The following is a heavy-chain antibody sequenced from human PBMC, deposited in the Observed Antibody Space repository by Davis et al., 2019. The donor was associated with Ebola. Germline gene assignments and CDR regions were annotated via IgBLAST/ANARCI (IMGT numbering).Heavy chain of an antibody. D-gene: IGHD6-19*01. J-gene: IGHJ4*02. CDR3: ARAALGYNSGWYADY. CDR2: ISTYFGNT. V-gene: IGHV1-18*04. Sequence: SVNVSCMASGFTFTNYGISWVRQAPGQGLEWMGWISTYFGNTNYAQKFQGRVTITMDTSASTAYMELSSLRSEDTAVYYCARAALGYNSGWYADYWGQGTLVTVSS. CDR1: GFTFTNYG.